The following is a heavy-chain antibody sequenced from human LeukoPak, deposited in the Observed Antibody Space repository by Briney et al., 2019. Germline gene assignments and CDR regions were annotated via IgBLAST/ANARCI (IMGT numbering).Heavy chain of an antibody. V-gene: IGHV4-59*11. CDR2: LSYIGTT. J-gene: IGHJ3*01. CDR1: DDSFSRHY. D-gene: IGHD4-17*01. CDR3: ARDLVTVTKAFDF. Sequence: SETLSLICAVSDDSFSRHYWTWIRQPPGKGLEGIRYLSYIGTTNYNPSLKSRVTISIDTSKNQFTLKLSSVTAADTAVYYCARDLVTVTKAFDFWGQGTMVSVSS.